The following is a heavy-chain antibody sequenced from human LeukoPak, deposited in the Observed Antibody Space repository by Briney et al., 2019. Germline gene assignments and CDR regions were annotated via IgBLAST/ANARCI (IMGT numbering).Heavy chain of an antibody. CDR1: GFTFSSYA. CDR3: AKDLTIFGVVTPYGMDV. Sequence: PGWSLRLSCTASGFTFSSYAMHWVRQAPGKGLEWVSAISGSGGSTYYADSMKGRFTISRDNSKNTLYLQMNSLRAEDTAVYYCAKDLTIFGVVTPYGMDVWGQGTTVTVSS. D-gene: IGHD3-3*01. J-gene: IGHJ6*02. V-gene: IGHV3-23*01. CDR2: ISGSGGST.